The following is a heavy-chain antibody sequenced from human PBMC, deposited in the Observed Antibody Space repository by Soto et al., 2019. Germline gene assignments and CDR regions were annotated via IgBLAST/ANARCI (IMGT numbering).Heavy chain of an antibody. V-gene: IGHV3-30-3*01. CDR2: ISYDGSNK. CDR1: GFSFSSYS. D-gene: IGHD6-13*01. Sequence: GGSLRLSCTASGFSFSSYSLHWVRQTPGKGLEWVAVISYDGSNKYYADSVKGRFTVSRDSPKDTLFLQMNSLKPEDTAVYYCARAPPRGIAAPGTWGSGMDVWGQGTTVTVSS. CDR3: ARAPPRGIAAPGTWGSGMDV. J-gene: IGHJ6*02.